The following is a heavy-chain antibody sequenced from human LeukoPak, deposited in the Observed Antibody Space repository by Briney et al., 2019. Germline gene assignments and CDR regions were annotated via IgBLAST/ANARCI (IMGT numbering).Heavy chain of an antibody. CDR2: IKQDGNEK. J-gene: IGHJ4*02. Sequence: GGSLRLSCAASGFIFSNYWMSWVRQAPGKGLEWVANIKQDGNEKYYVDSVKGRFTISRDNAKKSLFLQMNSLRAEDTAVYYCATLSVVVVPAELNWGQGTLVTVSS. CDR3: ATLSVVVVPAELN. CDR1: GFIFSNYW. V-gene: IGHV3-7*03. D-gene: IGHD2-15*01.